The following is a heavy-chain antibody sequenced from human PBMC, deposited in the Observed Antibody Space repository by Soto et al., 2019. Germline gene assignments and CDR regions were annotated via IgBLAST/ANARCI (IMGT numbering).Heavy chain of an antibody. CDR3: ARDHGGSYQADSFDP. Sequence: QVQLVQSGVEVKKPGASVKVSCKASGYTFSTYGISWVRQAPGRGLEWMGWISPYDGDTNYGDRIQGRVTMSTDTSTTTADIELRSLRSDDTARYYCARDHGGSYQADSFDPWGQGTLVIVSS. D-gene: IGHD2-15*01. J-gene: IGHJ5*02. CDR2: ISPYDGDT. V-gene: IGHV1-18*01. CDR1: GYTFSTYG.